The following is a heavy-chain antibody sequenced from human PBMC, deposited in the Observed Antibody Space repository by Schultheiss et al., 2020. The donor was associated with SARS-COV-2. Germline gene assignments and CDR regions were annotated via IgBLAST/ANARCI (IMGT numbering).Heavy chain of an antibody. D-gene: IGHD4-23*01. CDR3: ARDLKNDYGGDYYFYHSMDV. CDR1: GFTLSSFS. CDR2: ISGSRTYI. J-gene: IGHJ6*02. V-gene: IGHV3-21*06. Sequence: GGSLRLSCEASGFTLSSFSMNWVRQAPGKGLEWVASISGSRTYIYTADSLQGRFTVSTHSAQNTLYLHMTSLRAEDTAVYYCARDLKNDYGGDYYFYHSMDVWGQGTAVTVSS.